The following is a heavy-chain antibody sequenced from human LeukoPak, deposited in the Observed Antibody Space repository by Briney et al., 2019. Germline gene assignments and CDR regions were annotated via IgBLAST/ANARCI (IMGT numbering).Heavy chain of an antibody. CDR2: ISNTGRAT. Sequence: GGSLRLSCVASGFTFSIYSMHWVRQAPGEGLEWLSGISNTGRATDYADSIKGRFTISSDNSKNTVFLQMNSLRAEDTAEYFCAHQVPPNDEFFDHWGQGTLVTVSS. J-gene: IGHJ5*02. V-gene: IGHV3-23*01. CDR1: GFTFSIYS. CDR3: AHQVPPNDEFFDH.